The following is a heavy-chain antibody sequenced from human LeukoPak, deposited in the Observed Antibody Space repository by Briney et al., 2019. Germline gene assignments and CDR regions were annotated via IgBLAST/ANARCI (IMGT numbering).Heavy chain of an antibody. J-gene: IGHJ4*02. CDR1: GFTFSTYS. CDR2: ISSSSTYI. Sequence: GGSLRLSCAASGFTFSTYSMNWVRQAPGKGLEWVSSISSSSTYIYYADSVKGRFSITRDNAKNSLYLQMNSLRAEDTAVYYCALTTVSEGFDYWGQGTLVTVSS. CDR3: ALTTVSEGFDY. D-gene: IGHD4-17*01. V-gene: IGHV3-21*01.